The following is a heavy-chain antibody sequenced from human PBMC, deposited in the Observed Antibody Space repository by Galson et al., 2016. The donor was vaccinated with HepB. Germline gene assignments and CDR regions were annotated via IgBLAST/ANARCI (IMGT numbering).Heavy chain of an antibody. CDR1: GYSFLSYG. CDR3: AGDGDIVVVVAAENWFDP. D-gene: IGHD2-15*01. CDR2: ISGYSGNI. Sequence: SVKVSCKASGYSFLSYGINWVRQAPGQGLEWMGWISGYSGNIKIAEKFQGRVTMTTDTSTSTAYMELRSLRSDDAAVYYCAGDGDIVVVVAAENWFDPWGQGTLVTVSS. V-gene: IGHV1-18*01. J-gene: IGHJ5*02.